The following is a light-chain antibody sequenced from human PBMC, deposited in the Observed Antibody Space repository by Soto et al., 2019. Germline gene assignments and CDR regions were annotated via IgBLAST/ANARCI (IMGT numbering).Light chain of an antibody. Sequence: IKMTQSPSTLSATVGDRVTITCRASQSISSWLAWYQQKPGKAPKLLIYKASSLESGVPSRFSGSGSGTEFTLTISSLQPDDFATYYCQHYNSYSTFGQGTLLEIK. CDR2: KAS. CDR3: QHYNSYST. V-gene: IGKV1-5*03. J-gene: IGKJ5*01. CDR1: QSISSW.